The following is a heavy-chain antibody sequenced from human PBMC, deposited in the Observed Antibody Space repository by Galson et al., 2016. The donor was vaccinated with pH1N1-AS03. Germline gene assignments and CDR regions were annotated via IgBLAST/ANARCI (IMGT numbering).Heavy chain of an antibody. J-gene: IGHJ6*02. CDR3: AKVPYCSTTSCYFPDV. Sequence: SLRLSCAASGFTFGSYAMSWVRQTPEKGLEWVSAISDGGGRTFYADSVKGRFTVSRDNSKNTLFLQMNSLRAEDTAIYYCAKVPYCSTTSCYFPDVWGQGTTVIVSS. CDR2: ISDGGGRT. D-gene: IGHD2-2*01. CDR1: GFTFGSYA. V-gene: IGHV3-23*01.